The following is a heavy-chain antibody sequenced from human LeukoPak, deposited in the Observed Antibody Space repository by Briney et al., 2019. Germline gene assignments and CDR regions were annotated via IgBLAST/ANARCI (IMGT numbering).Heavy chain of an antibody. J-gene: IGHJ4*02. CDR2: INPNSGGT. D-gene: IGHD6-13*01. Sequence: ASVKVSCKASGYTFTSYGISWVRQAPGQGLEWMGWINPNSGGTNYAQKFQGRVTMTRDTSISTAYMELSRLRSDDTAVYYCARTSSSRYDFGSGDYWGQGTLVTVSS. V-gene: IGHV1-2*02. CDR3: ARTSSSRYDFGSGDY. CDR1: GYTFTSYG.